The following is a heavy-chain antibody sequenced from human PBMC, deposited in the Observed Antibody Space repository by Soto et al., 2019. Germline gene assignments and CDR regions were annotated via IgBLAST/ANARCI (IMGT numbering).Heavy chain of an antibody. V-gene: IGHV1-69*13. CDR1: GYTFTSYG. CDR3: ARGVTADRLVDY. J-gene: IGHJ4*02. Sequence: SVKVSCKASGYTFTSYGISWVRQAPGQGLEWMGGIIPIFGTANYTQKFQGRVTITADESTSTAYMELSSLRSEDTAVYYCARGVTADRLVDYWGQGTLVTVSS. CDR2: IIPIFGTA. D-gene: IGHD2-21*02.